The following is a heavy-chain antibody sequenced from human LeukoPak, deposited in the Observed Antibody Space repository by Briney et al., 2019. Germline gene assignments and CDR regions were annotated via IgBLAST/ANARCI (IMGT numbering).Heavy chain of an antibody. CDR3: ASYDYVWGSYRSPFDY. CDR1: GGTFSSYA. Sequence: ASVKVSCKASGGTFSSYAISWVRQAPGQGLEWMGGIIPIFGTANYAQKFQGRVTITADESTSTAYMELSSLRSEDTAVYYCASYDYVWGSYRSPFDYWGQGTLVTVSS. J-gene: IGHJ4*02. V-gene: IGHV1-69*13. D-gene: IGHD3-16*02. CDR2: IIPIFGTA.